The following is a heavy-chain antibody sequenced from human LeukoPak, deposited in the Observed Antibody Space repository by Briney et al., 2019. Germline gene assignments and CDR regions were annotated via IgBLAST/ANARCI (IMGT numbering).Heavy chain of an antibody. J-gene: IGHJ4*02. V-gene: IGHV1-2*02. CDR3: ATTPSTIDY. Sequence: GASVKLSCKASGYTFTGYYMHWVRQAPGQGLEWMGWINPNSGGTNYAQKFQGRVTMTRDTSISTAYMELRRLRSDDTAVYYCATTPSTIDYWGQGPLVTVSS. CDR2: INPNSGGT. CDR1: GYTFTGYY.